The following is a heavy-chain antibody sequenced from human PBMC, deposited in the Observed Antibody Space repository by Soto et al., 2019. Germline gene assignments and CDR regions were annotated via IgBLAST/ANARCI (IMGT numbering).Heavy chain of an antibody. CDR1: GFSLTTSGVG. J-gene: IGHJ4*02. V-gene: IGHV2-5*02. D-gene: IGHD3-3*01. Sequence: QITLNESGPTVVRPTETLTLTCRLSGFSLTTSGVGVGWIRQSPGKAPEWLALIYWDDDKRYSASLKSRLTITKDTSKNQVVLTVSDLDPTDTDTYYCAHRVLRTVFGLVTTTAISFDFWGQGTPVAVSS. CDR3: AHRVLRTVFGLVTTTAISFDF. CDR2: IYWDDDK.